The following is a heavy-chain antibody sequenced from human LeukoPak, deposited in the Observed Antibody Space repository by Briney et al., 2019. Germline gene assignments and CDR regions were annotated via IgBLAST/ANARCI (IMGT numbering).Heavy chain of an antibody. V-gene: IGHV3-74*01. D-gene: IGHD3-10*02. CDR3: AELGITMIGGV. Sequence: GGSLRLSCAASGFSFSVYWMHWVRQAPGKGPVWVSRIKTDGSITNYADSVKGRFTISRDNAKNTLYLQMNSLRAEDTAVYYCAELGITMIGGVWGKGTTVTISS. CDR2: IKTDGSIT. J-gene: IGHJ6*04. CDR1: GFSFSVYW.